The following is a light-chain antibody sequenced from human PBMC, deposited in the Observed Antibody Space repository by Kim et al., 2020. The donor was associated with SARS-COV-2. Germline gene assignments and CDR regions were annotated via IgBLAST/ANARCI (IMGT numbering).Light chain of an antibody. CDR2: KVS. CDR3: MQGTYWPRT. J-gene: IGKJ1*01. Sequence: DVLLTQSPLSLPVTPGQPASISCRSSQSLVHSDGNTYLSWLQQRPGQSPRRLIYKVSDRDSGVPDRFSGSGSGTDFTLKISRVEAEDVGIYYCMQGTYWPRTFGQGTKVDIK. V-gene: IGKV2-30*02. CDR1: QSLVHSDGNTY.